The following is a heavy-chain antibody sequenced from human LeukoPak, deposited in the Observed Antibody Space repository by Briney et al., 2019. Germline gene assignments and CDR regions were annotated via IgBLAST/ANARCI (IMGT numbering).Heavy chain of an antibody. CDR1: GGSIRNSNYY. CDR3: ARGIAAASERAFDI. Sequence: SETLSLTCTVSGGSIRNSNYYWGWIRQPPGKGLEWIGSIYYSGSTYYNPSLKSRVTMPVDMSKNQFSLKLSSVTAADTAVYYCARGIAAASERAFDIWGQGTMVTVSS. CDR2: IYYSGST. J-gene: IGHJ3*02. D-gene: IGHD6-13*01. V-gene: IGHV4-39*07.